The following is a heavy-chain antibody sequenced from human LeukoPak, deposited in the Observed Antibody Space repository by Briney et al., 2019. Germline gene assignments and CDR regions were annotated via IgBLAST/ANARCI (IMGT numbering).Heavy chain of an antibody. V-gene: IGHV3-11*03. Sequence: GGSLRLSCAASGFTFSDYYMSWIRQAPGKGLEWVSYISSGSSYTNYADSVKGRFTISRDNAKNSVHLQMNSLRAEDTAVYYCARSRGMVPGASGQGTLVTVSS. D-gene: IGHD2-2*01. CDR1: GFTFSDYY. CDR3: ARSRGMVPGA. CDR2: ISSGSSYT. J-gene: IGHJ5*02.